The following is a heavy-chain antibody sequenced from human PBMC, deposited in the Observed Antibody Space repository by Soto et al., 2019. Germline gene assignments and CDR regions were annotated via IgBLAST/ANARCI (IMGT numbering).Heavy chain of an antibody. CDR1: GFTFSSYG. CDR2: ISYDGSNK. Sequence: QVQLVESGGGVVQPGRSLRLSCAASGFTFSSYGMHWVRQAPGKGLEWVAVISYDGSNKYYADSVKGRFTISRDNSKNTLYLKMNSLRAEDTAVYYCAKTLTVPSGWSTNSGGQGTLVTVSS. D-gene: IGHD6-19*01. V-gene: IGHV3-30*18. J-gene: IGHJ5*01. CDR3: AKTLTVPSGWSTNS.